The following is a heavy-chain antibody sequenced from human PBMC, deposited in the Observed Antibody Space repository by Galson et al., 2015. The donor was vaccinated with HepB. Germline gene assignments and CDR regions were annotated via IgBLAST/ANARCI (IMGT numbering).Heavy chain of an antibody. CDR1: GDSFSIYA. CDR2: ISPILGIP. V-gene: IGHV1-69*10. J-gene: IGHJ4*02. D-gene: IGHD5-24*01. CDR3: ARTVDGYNYELFY. Sequence: SVKVSCKASGDSFSIYAMSWVRQAPGQGLEWMGGISPILGIPNYAQKFQDRVTITADKSTGTAFVELSSLRSDDTAIYYCARTVDGYNYELFYWGQGTLVTVSS.